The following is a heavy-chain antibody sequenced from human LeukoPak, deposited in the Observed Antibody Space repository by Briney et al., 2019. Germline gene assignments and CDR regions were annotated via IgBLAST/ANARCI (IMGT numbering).Heavy chain of an antibody. CDR3: VREDRITIFGVVIDYFDY. Sequence: SETLSLTCTVSGGSISSSSYYWGWIRQPPGKGLEWIGSIYYSGSTYYNPSLKSRVTISVDTSKNQFSLKLSSVTAADTAVYYCVREDRITIFGVVIDYFDYWGQGTLVTVSS. V-gene: IGHV4-39*07. D-gene: IGHD3-3*01. J-gene: IGHJ4*02. CDR2: IYYSGST. CDR1: GGSISSSSYY.